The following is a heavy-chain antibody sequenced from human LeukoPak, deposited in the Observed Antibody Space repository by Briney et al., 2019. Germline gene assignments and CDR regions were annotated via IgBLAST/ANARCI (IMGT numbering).Heavy chain of an antibody. V-gene: IGHV4-34*01. Sequence: SETLALTCAVYCGSFSGYYWSWIRQPPGKGLEWIGEINHSGSTNYNPSLKSRVTISVDTSKSQLSLKLSSVTAAETAVYYCARGGGSSSAGSDNWFDPWGQGTLVTVSS. CDR2: INHSGST. D-gene: IGHD6-6*01. CDR3: ARGGGSSSAGSDNWFDP. J-gene: IGHJ5*02. CDR1: CGSFSGYY.